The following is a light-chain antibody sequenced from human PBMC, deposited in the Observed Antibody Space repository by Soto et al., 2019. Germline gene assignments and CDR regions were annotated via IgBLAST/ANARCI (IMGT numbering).Light chain of an antibody. CDR3: QQRSDWPSIT. Sequence: EIVLTQSPATLSLSPGERATLSCRASQSVSTSLAWYQQKPGQAPRLLIHDASNRATGIPVRFSGSGSGTDFTLTIDSLEPEDFAFYYCQQRSDWPSITFGQGTRLEIK. V-gene: IGKV3-11*01. CDR1: QSVSTS. J-gene: IGKJ5*01. CDR2: DAS.